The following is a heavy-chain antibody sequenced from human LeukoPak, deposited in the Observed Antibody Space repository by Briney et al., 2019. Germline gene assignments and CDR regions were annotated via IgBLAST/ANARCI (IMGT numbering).Heavy chain of an antibody. Sequence: RASVKVSCKASGYTFTSYYMHWVRQAPGQGLEWMGIINPSGGSTSYAQKFQGRVTMTRDTSTSTVYMELSSLRSEDTAVYYCATEHYYGSGSYGGYDYWGQGTLVTVSS. CDR3: ATEHYYGSGSYGGYDY. CDR2: INPSGGST. CDR1: GYTFTSYY. D-gene: IGHD3-10*01. V-gene: IGHV1-46*01. J-gene: IGHJ4*02.